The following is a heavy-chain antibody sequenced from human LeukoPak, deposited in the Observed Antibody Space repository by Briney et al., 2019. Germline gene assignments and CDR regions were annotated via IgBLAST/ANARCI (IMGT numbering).Heavy chain of an antibody. CDR2: INAGNGNT. V-gene: IGHV1-3*03. D-gene: IGHD2-15*01. CDR3: ASARPVVVAATNNNWFDP. J-gene: IGHJ5*02. CDR1: GYTFTSYA. Sequence: GASVKVSCKASGYTFTSYAMHWVRQAPGQRLEWMGWINAGNGNTKYSQEFQGSVTITRDTSPSTAYMELSSLRSEDMAVYYCASARPVVVAATNNNWFDPWGQGTLVTVSS.